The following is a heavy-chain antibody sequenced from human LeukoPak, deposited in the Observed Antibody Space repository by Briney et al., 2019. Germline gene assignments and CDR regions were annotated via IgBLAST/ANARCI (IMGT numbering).Heavy chain of an antibody. CDR1: GGTFSRYT. V-gene: IGHV1-69*13. CDR2: IIPIFGKA. J-gene: IGHJ4*02. CDR3: ARDAAIYYGSAYYCLS. D-gene: IGHD3-22*01. Sequence: GASVKVSCKASGGTFSRYTISWVRQAPGQGLEWMRGIIPIFGKANYAQKFQGRVTITADESSSTAYMELSSLRSEDTAVYYCARDAAIYYGSAYYCLSWGQGTLVTVSS.